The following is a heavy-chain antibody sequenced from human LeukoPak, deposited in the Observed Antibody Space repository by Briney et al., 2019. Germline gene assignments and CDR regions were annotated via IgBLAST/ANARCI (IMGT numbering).Heavy chain of an antibody. Sequence: GGSLRLSCAASGFTFSSYAMSWVRLAPGKGLEWVSAISGGGGRTYYADSVKGRFTISRDNSKNTLYLQMNSLRAEDTAVYYCAKKEAVLYSDYWGQGTLVTVSS. CDR1: GFTFSSYA. D-gene: IGHD2-2*02. J-gene: IGHJ4*02. CDR2: ISGGGGRT. V-gene: IGHV3-23*01. CDR3: AKKEAVLYSDY.